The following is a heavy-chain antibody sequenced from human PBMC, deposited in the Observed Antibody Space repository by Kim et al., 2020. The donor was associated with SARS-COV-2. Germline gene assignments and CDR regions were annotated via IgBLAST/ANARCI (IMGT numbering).Heavy chain of an antibody. D-gene: IGHD3-3*01. V-gene: IGHV3-23*01. CDR2: ISGSGGST. CDR3: AKGGPRDPFFGVVRPPYMGPHAFEI. Sequence: GGSLRLSCAASGFTFSSYAMSWVRQAPGKGLEWVSAISGSGGSTYYADSVKGRFTISRDNSKNTLYLQMNSLRAEDTAGYYCAKGGPRDPFFGVVRPPYMGPHAFEIWGQGTMVTVSS. J-gene: IGHJ3*02. CDR1: GFTFSSYA.